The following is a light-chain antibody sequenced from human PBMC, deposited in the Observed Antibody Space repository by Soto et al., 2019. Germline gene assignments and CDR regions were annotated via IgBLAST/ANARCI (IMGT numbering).Light chain of an antibody. CDR3: QQYETFSGT. Sequence: EMVLTQSPGTLSLAPGERATLSCVASQSVSNNYLAWYQQKPGQAPRLIIYGASSRATGIPDRFSGSGSGTKFTLTIASLQPDDFATYYCQQYETFSGTFGPGTKVDIK. J-gene: IGKJ1*01. CDR2: GAS. V-gene: IGKV3-20*01. CDR1: QSVSNNY.